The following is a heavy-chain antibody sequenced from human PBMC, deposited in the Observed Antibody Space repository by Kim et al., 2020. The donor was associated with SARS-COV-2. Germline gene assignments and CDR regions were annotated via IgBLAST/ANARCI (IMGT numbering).Heavy chain of an antibody. J-gene: IGHJ4*02. CDR2: IKSKTDGGTT. CDR3: TTARYDYSDSNDF. V-gene: IGHV3-15*01. D-gene: IGHD4-17*01. Sequence: GGSLRLSCAASGFTFSNAWMSWVRQAPGKGLEWVGRIKSKTDGGTTDYAAPVKGRFTISRDDSKNTLHLQMNSLKTEDTAVYYCTTARYDYSDSNDFWGQGTLVTVSS. CDR1: GFTFSNAW.